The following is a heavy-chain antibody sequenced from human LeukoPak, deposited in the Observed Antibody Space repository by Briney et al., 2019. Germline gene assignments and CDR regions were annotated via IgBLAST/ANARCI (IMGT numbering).Heavy chain of an antibody. D-gene: IGHD1-26*01. J-gene: IGHJ6*02. V-gene: IGHV1-46*01. CDR1: GYTFINYY. CDR3: ARPSGSFHRYYYGMDV. CDR2: INGNGGNV. Sequence: ASVKISYKASGYTFINYYMHWVRQAPGQGLEWMGIINGNGGNVNYAQNFQGRVIMTRDTSTSTVYMELSSLRSEDTAVYYCARPSGSFHRYYYGMDVWGQGTTVTVSS.